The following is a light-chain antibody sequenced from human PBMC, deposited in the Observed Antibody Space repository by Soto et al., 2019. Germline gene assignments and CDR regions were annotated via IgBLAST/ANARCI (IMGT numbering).Light chain of an antibody. CDR1: SRDVGGYNY. CDR3: CSYAGSYTFGA. Sequence: QSALTQPRSVSGSLGQSVTISCTGTSRDVGGYNYVSWYQQHPGKAPKLLIFDVTERPSGVPDRFSGSKSGNTASLTISGLQADDDADYYCCSYAGSYTFGAFGGGTKLTVL. V-gene: IGLV2-11*01. J-gene: IGLJ2*01. CDR2: DVT.